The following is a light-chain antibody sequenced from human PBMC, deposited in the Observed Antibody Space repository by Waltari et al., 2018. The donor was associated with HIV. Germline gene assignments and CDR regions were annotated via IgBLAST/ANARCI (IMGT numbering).Light chain of an antibody. J-gene: IGLJ2*01. CDR3: SSYTSSSTVV. CDR2: DVS. Sequence: QSDLTQPASVSGSPGQSITLSCTGTSSDVGAYNYVPWYQLHPGKAPKLMIYDVSNRPSGVSDRFSGSKSANTASLTISGLQAEDEAHYYCSSYTSSSTVVFGGGTKLTVL. CDR1: SSDVGAYNY. V-gene: IGLV2-14*03.